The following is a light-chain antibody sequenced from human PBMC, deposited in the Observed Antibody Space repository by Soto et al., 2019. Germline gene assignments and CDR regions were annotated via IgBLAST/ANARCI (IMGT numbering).Light chain of an antibody. CDR1: QSVSSSY. CDR3: QQYGSSPPYT. CDR2: GAS. J-gene: IGKJ2*01. Sequence: EIVLTQSPGTLSLSPGEKATLSRRAIQSVSSSYLAWYQQKPGQAPRLLIYGASSRATGIPDRFSGSGSGTDFTLTISRLEPEDFAVYYCQQYGSSPPYTFGQGTKVDI. V-gene: IGKV3-20*01.